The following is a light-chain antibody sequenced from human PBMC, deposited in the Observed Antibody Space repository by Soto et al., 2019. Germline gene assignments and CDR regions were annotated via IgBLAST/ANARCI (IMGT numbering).Light chain of an antibody. Sequence: EIVLTQSPATLSLSPGERATLSCRASRSVSTYLAWYQQKPGQAPRLLIHDASNRATGIPARFSGSGSGTDFTLTISSLEAEDFAVYYCQQRSNWPPITFGQGTRLEIK. CDR3: QQRSNWPPIT. V-gene: IGKV3-11*01. J-gene: IGKJ5*01. CDR1: RSVSTY. CDR2: DAS.